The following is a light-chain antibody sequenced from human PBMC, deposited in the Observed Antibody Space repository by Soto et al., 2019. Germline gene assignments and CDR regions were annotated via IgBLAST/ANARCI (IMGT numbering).Light chain of an antibody. Sequence: DIQMTQSPSSLSASVGDRVTITCRASQSISSYLNWYQQKPGKAPKLLIYAESSLQSGVPSRFSVSGSGTDFTLTISSLQPEDFATYYCQQSYSTPPVTFGGGTKVEIK. CDR3: QQSYSTPPVT. V-gene: IGKV1-39*01. CDR2: AES. CDR1: QSISSY. J-gene: IGKJ4*01.